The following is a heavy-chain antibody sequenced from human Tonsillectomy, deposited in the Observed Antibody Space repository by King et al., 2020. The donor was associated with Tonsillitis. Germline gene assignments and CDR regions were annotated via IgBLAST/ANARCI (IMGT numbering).Heavy chain of an antibody. Sequence: VQLVESGGGLVKPGGSLRLSCAASGFIFSNAWMNWVRQAPGKGLEWVGRIKSKSDGGTTDYAAPVQGRFTISRDDSLNTVFLQMKSLKTEDTAVYYCATEKPKSHFYQIGAPKNDYWGQGTLVIVSS. CDR3: ATEKPKSHFYQIGAPKNDY. CDR1: GFIFSNAW. D-gene: IGHD3-10*01. J-gene: IGHJ4*02. CDR2: IKSKSDGGTT. V-gene: IGHV3-15*07.